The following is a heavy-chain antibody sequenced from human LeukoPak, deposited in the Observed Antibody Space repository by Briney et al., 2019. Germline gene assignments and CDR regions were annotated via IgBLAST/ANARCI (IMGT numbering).Heavy chain of an antibody. CDR1: GGSISSYY. V-gene: IGHV4-59*01. D-gene: IGHD3-22*01. Sequence: SETLSLTCAVSGGSISSYYWSWIRQPPGKGLEWIGYIYYSGSTNYNPSLKSRVTISVDTSKNQFSLKLSSVTAADTAVYYCAREGDSSGYYHDAFDIWGQGTMVTVSS. J-gene: IGHJ3*02. CDR3: AREGDSSGYYHDAFDI. CDR2: IYYSGST.